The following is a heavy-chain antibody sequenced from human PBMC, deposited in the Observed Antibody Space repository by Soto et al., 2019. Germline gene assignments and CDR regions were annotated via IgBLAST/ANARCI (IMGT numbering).Heavy chain of an antibody. Sequence: GGSLRLSCAASGFTFSSYAMSWVRQAPGKGLEWVSAISGSGGSTYYADSVKGRFTISRDNSKNTLYLQMNSLRAEDTAVYYCAKKGVVVVAAYPGHLDYWGQGTLVTVSS. CDR2: ISGSGGST. V-gene: IGHV3-23*01. CDR3: AKKGVVVVAAYPGHLDY. D-gene: IGHD2-15*01. CDR1: GFTFSSYA. J-gene: IGHJ4*02.